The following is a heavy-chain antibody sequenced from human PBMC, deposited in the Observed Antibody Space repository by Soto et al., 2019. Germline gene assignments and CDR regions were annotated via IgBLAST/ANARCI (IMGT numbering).Heavy chain of an antibody. CDR2: INTGNGNT. CDR3: ARGEQLYHYYYGMDV. J-gene: IGHJ6*02. CDR1: GYSFTTHA. Sequence: ASVKVSCKASGYSFTTHAMIWVRQAPGQRPEWMGWINTGNGNTRYSPKFQGRVNITRDTSASTAYMELSSLKSEDTAVYYCARGEQLYHYYYGMDVWGQGTTVTVSS. V-gene: IGHV1-3*04.